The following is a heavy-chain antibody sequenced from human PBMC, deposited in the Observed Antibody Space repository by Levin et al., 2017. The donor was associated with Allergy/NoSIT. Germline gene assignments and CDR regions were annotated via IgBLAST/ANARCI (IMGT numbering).Heavy chain of an antibody. CDR1: GYNFTNYG. CDR2: ISAYNGNT. CDR3: ARVGIDFWGVYQKSWGYMDV. J-gene: IGHJ6*03. Sequence: GGSLRLSCKASGYNFTNYGISWMRQAPGQGLEWMGWISAYNGNTNYAQKFQGRVTMTIQTSTNTAYMELRSLRSDDTAVYYCARVGIDFWGVYQKSWGYMDVWGQGTTVTVSS. D-gene: IGHD3-3*01. V-gene: IGHV1-18*01.